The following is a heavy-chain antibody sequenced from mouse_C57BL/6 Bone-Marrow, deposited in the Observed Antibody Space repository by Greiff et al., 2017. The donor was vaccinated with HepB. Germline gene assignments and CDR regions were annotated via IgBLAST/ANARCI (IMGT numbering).Heavy chain of an antibody. D-gene: IGHD3-2*02. CDR2: IYPGNSDT. V-gene: IGHV1-5*01. J-gene: IGHJ3*01. CDR1: GYTFTSYW. CDR3: TTEDSSGFSFAY. Sequence: VHVKQSGTVLARPGASVKMSCKTSGYTFTSYWMHWVKQRPGQGLEWIGAIYPGNSDTSYNQKFKGKAKLTAVTSASTAYMELSSLTNEDSAVYYCTTEDSSGFSFAYWGQGTLVTVSA.